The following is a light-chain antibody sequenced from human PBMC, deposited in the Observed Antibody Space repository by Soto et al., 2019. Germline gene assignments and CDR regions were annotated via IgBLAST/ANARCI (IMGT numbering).Light chain of an antibody. Sequence: IGLPQSPGTLSFSPGERATLSCRASQNVDSNYLAWYQQIPGQAPRIIIFGASGRATGIPDRFSGSGSGTDFTLTISRLEPEDFAVYYCQQYGSLSWTFGQGTKVDIK. CDR1: QNVDSNY. CDR3: QQYGSLSWT. CDR2: GAS. J-gene: IGKJ1*01. V-gene: IGKV3-20*01.